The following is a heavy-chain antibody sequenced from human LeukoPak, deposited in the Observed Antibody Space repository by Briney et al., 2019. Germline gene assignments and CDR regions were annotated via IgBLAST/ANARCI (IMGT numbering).Heavy chain of an antibody. J-gene: IGHJ3*02. CDR3: VWELDAFDI. V-gene: IGHV3-30*03. Sequence: PGGSLRLTCAACGFTFSSYGMHWVRQAPGKGLEWVAVISYDGSNKYYADSVKGRFTISRGNSKNTLYLQMNSLRAEDTAVYYCVWELDAFDIWGQGTMVTVSS. CDR2: ISYDGSNK. CDR1: GFTFSSYG.